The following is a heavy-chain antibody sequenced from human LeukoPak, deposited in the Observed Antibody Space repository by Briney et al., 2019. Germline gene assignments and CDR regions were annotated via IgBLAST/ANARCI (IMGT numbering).Heavy chain of an antibody. J-gene: IGHJ2*01. Sequence: PSETLSLTCTVSGGSISSSSYYWGWIRQPPGKGLEWIGSIYYSGSTYYNPSLKSRVTISVDTSKNQFSLKLSSVTAADTAVYYCARGMRYYGSGPFDLWGCGTLVTVSS. D-gene: IGHD3-10*01. V-gene: IGHV4-39*07. CDR1: GGSISSSSYY. CDR2: IYYSGST. CDR3: ARGMRYYGSGPFDL.